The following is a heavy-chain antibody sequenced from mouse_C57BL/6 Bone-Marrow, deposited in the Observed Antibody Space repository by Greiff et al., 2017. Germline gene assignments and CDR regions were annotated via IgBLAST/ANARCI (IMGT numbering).Heavy chain of an antibody. J-gene: IGHJ1*03. CDR3: ARRIYYYGSSYVDWYFDV. Sequence: EVHLVESGGGLVQPGGSLKLSCAASGFTFSDYGMAWVRQAPRKGPEWVAFISNLAYSIYYADTVTGRFTISRENAKNTLYLEMSSLRSEDTAMYYCARRIYYYGSSYVDWYFDVWGTGTTVTVSS. CDR2: ISNLAYSI. CDR1: GFTFSDYG. D-gene: IGHD1-1*01. V-gene: IGHV5-15*01.